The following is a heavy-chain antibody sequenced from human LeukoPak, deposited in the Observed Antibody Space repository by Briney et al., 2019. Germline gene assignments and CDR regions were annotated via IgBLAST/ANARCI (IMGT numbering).Heavy chain of an antibody. J-gene: IGHJ4*02. CDR1: GFTFSAYW. CDR2: IKQDGSEK. CDR3: ARDTPGEESH. D-gene: IGHD2-2*01. V-gene: IGHV3-7*01. Sequence: GGSLRLSCSASGFTFSAYWMSWVRQAPGKGLEWVANIKQDGSEKYYVDSVKGRFTISRDNAKHSLYLQMNSLRGEDTAVYYCARDTPGEESHWGQGTLVTVSS.